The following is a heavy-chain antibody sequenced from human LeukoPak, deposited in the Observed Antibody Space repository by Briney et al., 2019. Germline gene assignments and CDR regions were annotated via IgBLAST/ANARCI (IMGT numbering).Heavy chain of an antibody. CDR3: VFQVQGVVE. CDR2: ISGDGTST. Sequence: GGSLRLSCSASGFTFSSNVMHWVRQAPGKGLEYVSGISGDGTSTYYADSVKGRFTISRDNSKNTPYVQMTSLRAEDTAVYYCVFQVQGVVEWGQGTLVTVS. D-gene: IGHD2-15*01. V-gene: IGHV3-64*05. J-gene: IGHJ4*02. CDR1: GFTFSSNV.